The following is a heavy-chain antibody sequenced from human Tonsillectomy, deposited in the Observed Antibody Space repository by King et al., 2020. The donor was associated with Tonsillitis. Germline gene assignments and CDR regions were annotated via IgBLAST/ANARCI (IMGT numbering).Heavy chain of an antibody. D-gene: IGHD1-14*01. Sequence: QLQESGPGLVKPSQTLSLTCTVSGGSISSGDYYYRWIRQPPGKGLEWIGYINYSGNTYYNPSLKSRVTISPDTSKNQFSLKLTSVTAADTAVYYCARDAIGESAREPWFDPWGQGTLVTVSX. CDR2: INYSGNT. CDR1: GGSISSGDYY. J-gene: IGHJ5*02. V-gene: IGHV4-30-4*01. CDR3: ARDAIGESAREPWFDP.